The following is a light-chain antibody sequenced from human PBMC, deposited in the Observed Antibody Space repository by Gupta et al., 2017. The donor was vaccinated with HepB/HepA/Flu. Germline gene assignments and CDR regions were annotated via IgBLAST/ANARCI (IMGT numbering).Light chain of an antibody. CDR1: QDISNY. CDR3: QQYDNLLRD. J-gene: IGKJ4*01. Sequence: IQLTQSPSSLSASVGDRVTITCQASQDISNYLNWYQQKPGKAPKLLIYDASNLETGVPSRFSGSGSGTDFTFTISSLQPEDIATYYCQQYDNLLRDFGGGTKVEIK. V-gene: IGKV1-33*01. CDR2: DAS.